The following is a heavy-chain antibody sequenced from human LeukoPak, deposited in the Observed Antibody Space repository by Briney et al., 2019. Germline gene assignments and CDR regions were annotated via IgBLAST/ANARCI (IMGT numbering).Heavy chain of an antibody. CDR1: GFTFSSYW. D-gene: IGHD3-16*01. CDR3: TRGTPFGGY. J-gene: IGHJ4*02. V-gene: IGHV3-7*03. CDR2: IKQDGSEK. Sequence: GGSLRLSCAASGFTFSSYWMHWVRQAPGKGLEWVANIKQDGSEKYYVDSVKGRFTISRDNVKNSLYLQMNGLRAEDTAVYYCTRGTPFGGYWGQGTLVTASS.